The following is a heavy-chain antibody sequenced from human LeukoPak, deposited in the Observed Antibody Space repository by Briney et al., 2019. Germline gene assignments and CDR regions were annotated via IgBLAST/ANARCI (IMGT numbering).Heavy chain of an antibody. D-gene: IGHD3-10*01. CDR3: AKDRYGGSGSYSDS. Sequence: GGSLRLSCAASGFTFSSYAMSWVRQAPGKGLEWVSAISGGGGSTYYADSVKGRFTISRDNAKNSLYLQMNSLRAEDTALYYCAKDRYGGSGSYSDSWGQGTLVTVSS. J-gene: IGHJ4*02. CDR2: ISGGGGST. CDR1: GFTFSSYA. V-gene: IGHV3-23*01.